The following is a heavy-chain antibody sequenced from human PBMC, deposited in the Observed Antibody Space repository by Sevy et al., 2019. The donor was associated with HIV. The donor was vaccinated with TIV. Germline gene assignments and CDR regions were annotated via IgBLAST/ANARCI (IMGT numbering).Heavy chain of an antibody. J-gene: IGHJ4*02. D-gene: IGHD3-22*01. CDR3: ASHYYDSTGYYYPLDY. Sequence: GGSLRLSCTASGFTFSSYAMYWVRQAPDKGLEWVAVISYDGNNKDYAYSVKGRFTISRDNSKNTLYLQMNSLRAEDTAVYYCASHYYDSTGYYYPLDYWGQGTLVTVSS. CDR1: GFTFSSYA. CDR2: ISYDGNNK. V-gene: IGHV3-30*04.